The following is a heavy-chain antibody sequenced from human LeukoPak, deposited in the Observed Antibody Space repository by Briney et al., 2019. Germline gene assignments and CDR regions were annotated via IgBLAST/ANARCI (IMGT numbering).Heavy chain of an antibody. V-gene: IGHV3-23*01. D-gene: IGHD6-13*01. CDR2: VSRFGGTT. Sequence: GGSLRLSCAASGFTFDSYAMSRVRQAPGKGLEWVSAVSRFGGTTYYADSAKGRFTISRDNSNNTVYLQMNSLRVGDTALYYCVKHVGSRWSNNRLDPWGQGTLVTVS. CDR1: GFTFDSYA. J-gene: IGHJ5*02. CDR3: VKHVGSRWSNNRLDP.